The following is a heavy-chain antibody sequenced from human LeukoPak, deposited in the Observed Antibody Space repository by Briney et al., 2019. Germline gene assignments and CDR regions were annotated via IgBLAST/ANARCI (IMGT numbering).Heavy chain of an antibody. V-gene: IGHV1-18*01. CDR2: ISAYNGNT. D-gene: IGHD2-2*01. CDR1: GYTFTSYG. J-gene: IGHJ4*02. CDR3: ARDPGDCSSTSCYFDY. Sequence: ASVKVSCKASGYTFTSYGISWVRQAPGQGLEWMGWISAYNGNTNYAQKLQGRVTMTTDTCTSTAYMELRSLRSDDTAVYYCARDPGDCSSTSCYFDYWGQGTLVTVSS.